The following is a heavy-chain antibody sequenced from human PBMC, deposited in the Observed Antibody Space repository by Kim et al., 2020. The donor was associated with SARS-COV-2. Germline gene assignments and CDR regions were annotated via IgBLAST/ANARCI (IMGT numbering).Heavy chain of an antibody. CDR3: ARDYDFWSGYYGGYYYYGMDV. CDR1: GYTFTSYA. Sequence: ASVKVSCKASGYTFTSYAMNWVRQAPGQGLEWMGWINTNTGNPTYAQGFTGRFVFSLDTSVSTAYLQISSLKAEDTAVYYCARDYDFWSGYYGGYYYYGMDVWGQGTTVTVSS. J-gene: IGHJ6*02. CDR2: INTNTGNP. D-gene: IGHD3-3*01. V-gene: IGHV7-4-1*02.